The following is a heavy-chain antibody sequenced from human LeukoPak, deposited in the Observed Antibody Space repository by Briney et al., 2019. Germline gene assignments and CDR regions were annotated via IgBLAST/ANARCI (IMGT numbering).Heavy chain of an antibody. CDR1: GFTFGSYS. D-gene: IGHD2-2*01. J-gene: IGHJ6*03. Sequence: GGSLRLYCAAPGFTFGSYSMNWVRQAPGKGLEWVSSISSSSSYIYYADSVKGRFTISRDNAKNSLYLQMNSLRAEDTAVYYCASCYDYYYYYYMDVWGKGTTVTVSS. CDR2: ISSSSSYI. V-gene: IGHV3-21*01. CDR3: ASCYDYYYYYYMDV.